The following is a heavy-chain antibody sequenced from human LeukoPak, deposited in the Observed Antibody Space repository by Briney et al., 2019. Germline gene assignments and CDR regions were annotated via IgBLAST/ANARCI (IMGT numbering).Heavy chain of an antibody. CDR1: GFTFNYYS. J-gene: IGHJ4*02. V-gene: IGHV3-7*01. CDR2: IKPDGSEK. D-gene: IGHD6-13*01. Sequence: HPGGSLRLSCAASGFTFNYYSMNWVRQAPGKGLEWVANIKPDGSEKYYVDSVKGRFTFSRDNAKNSLYLQMNSLRAEDTAMYYCARWSSSIAVSGYDYWGQGTLVTVSS. CDR3: ARWSSSIAVSGYDY.